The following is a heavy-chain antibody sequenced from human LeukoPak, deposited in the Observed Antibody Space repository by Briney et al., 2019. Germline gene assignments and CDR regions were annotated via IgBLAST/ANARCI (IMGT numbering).Heavy chain of an antibody. CDR3: ARGFYSPHY. CDR1: GGSISSDY. CDR2: IYYSGRT. Sequence: SSETLSLTCTVSGGSISSDYWSWIRQPPGKGLEWIGYIYYSGRTYYNPSLKSRITISVDTSKNQFSLKLSSVTAADTAVYYCARGFYSPHYWGQGTLVSVSS. D-gene: IGHD4-11*01. V-gene: IGHV4-59*01. J-gene: IGHJ4*02.